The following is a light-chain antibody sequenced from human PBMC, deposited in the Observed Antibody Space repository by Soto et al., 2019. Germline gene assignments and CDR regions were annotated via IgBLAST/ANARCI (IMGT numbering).Light chain of an antibody. J-gene: IGKJ1*01. V-gene: IGKV3-15*01. CDR3: QQYHNLWS. Sequence: IALTQSPATVSVSPGDRVTLSCWASQNIYSNLGWYQQRPGQAPRLIIYRASARPTGIPARFSGSGSGTEFTLTISSLQSEDFAIYYCQQYHNLWSFGRGTKVEIK. CDR1: QNIYSN. CDR2: RAS.